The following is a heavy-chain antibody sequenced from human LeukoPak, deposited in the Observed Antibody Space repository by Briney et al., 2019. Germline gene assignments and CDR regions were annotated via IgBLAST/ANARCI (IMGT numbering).Heavy chain of an antibody. CDR3: AKSQDSSTWYPDYYYGMDV. Sequence: GGSLRLSCAASGFTFNNYAMSWVRQAPGKGLEWVSGISVSGGITYYADSVKGRFTISRDNSRNTLYLQMNSLRAEDTAVYFCAKSQDSSTWYPDYYYGMDVWGRGTTVTVSS. V-gene: IGHV3-23*01. CDR2: ISVSGGIT. CDR1: GFTFNNYA. J-gene: IGHJ6*02. D-gene: IGHD6-13*01.